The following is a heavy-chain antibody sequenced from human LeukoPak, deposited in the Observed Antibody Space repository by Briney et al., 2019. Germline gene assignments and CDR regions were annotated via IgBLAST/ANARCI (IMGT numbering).Heavy chain of an antibody. CDR2: INDDGRST. CDR1: GFIFSNYW. J-gene: IGHJ4*02. D-gene: IGHD2-21*02. V-gene: IGHV3-74*01. CDR3: ARAYCGGNCYSRAMDY. Sequence: GGSLRLSCAASGFIFSNYWMHWVRQAPGKGLGWVSRINDDGRSTNYADSVKGRFTISRDNAKNTLYLQMNSLRAEDTAVYYCARAYCGGNCYSRAMDYWGQGTAVTVSS.